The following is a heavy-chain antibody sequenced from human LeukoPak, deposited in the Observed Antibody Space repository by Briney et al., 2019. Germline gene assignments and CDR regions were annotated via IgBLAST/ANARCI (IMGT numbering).Heavy chain of an antibody. CDR1: GFTFTNYW. CDR3: ARDGMTYGRHFDY. D-gene: IGHD3-10*01. CDR2: INSDGSGT. Sequence: WGSLRLSCAASGFTFTNYWMHWVRQVSGKGLVWVSRINSDGSGTRYADFVKGRFTISRDNAKSTVYLQMNGLRTDDTAVYYCARDGMTYGRHFDYWGQGILVTVSS. V-gene: IGHV3-74*01. J-gene: IGHJ4*02.